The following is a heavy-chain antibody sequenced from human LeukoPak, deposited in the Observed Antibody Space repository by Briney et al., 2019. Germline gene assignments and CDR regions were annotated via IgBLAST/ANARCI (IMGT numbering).Heavy chain of an antibody. CDR1: GFPLTTYW. J-gene: IGHJ5*02. D-gene: IGHD7-27*01. V-gene: IGHV3-7*03. CDR2: INEDGYEK. CDR3: AKDPGDKDIDPWFDP. Sequence: GGSLRLSRAATGFPLTTYWMSWVRQAPGKGLEWVANINEDGYEKYYVGSVKGRFTISRDNAKNSLYLHMSGLRVEDTAVYYCAKDPGDKDIDPWFDPWGQGTLVTVSS.